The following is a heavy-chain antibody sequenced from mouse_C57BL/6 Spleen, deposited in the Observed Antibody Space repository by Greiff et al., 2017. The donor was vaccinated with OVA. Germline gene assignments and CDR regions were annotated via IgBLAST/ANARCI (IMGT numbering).Heavy chain of an antibody. CDR2: IYPGDGDT. Sequence: QVQLQQSGPELVKPGASVKISCKASGYAFSSSWMNWVKQRPGKGLEWIGRIYPGDGDTNYNGKFKGKATLTADKSSSTAYMQLSSLTSEDSAVYFCARSVLTPYFDYWGQGTTLTVSS. J-gene: IGHJ2*01. CDR1: GYAFSSSW. V-gene: IGHV1-82*01. D-gene: IGHD1-1*01. CDR3: ARSVLTPYFDY.